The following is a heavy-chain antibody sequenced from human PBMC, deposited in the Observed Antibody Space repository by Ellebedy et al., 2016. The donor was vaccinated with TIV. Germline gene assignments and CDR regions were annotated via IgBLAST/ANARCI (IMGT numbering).Heavy chain of an antibody. CDR3: AKLAGVHSWYFDY. Sequence: PGGSLRLSCAASGFSFSGYAMSWVRQAPGKGLEWVSSISKSGSSTSYADSEKGRFTISRDNSKNTVNLQMNSLRAEDTAVYYCAKLAGVHSWYFDYWGQGTLVTVSS. CDR1: GFSFSGYA. J-gene: IGHJ4*02. V-gene: IGHV3-23*01. CDR2: ISKSGSST. D-gene: IGHD2-8*02.